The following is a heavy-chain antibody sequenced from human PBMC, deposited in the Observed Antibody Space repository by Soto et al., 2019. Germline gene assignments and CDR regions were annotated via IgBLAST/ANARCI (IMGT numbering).Heavy chain of an antibody. Sequence: SETLSLTCTVSDGSISSGDYYWSWIRQPPGKGLEWIGYIYYSGSTYYNPSLKSRVTILVDTSKNQFSLKLSSVTAADTAVYYCARDSHDNSNYLSNWFDPWGQGTLVTVSS. D-gene: IGHD4-4*01. V-gene: IGHV4-30-4*01. J-gene: IGHJ5*02. CDR3: ARDSHDNSNYLSNWFDP. CDR2: IYYSGST. CDR1: DGSISSGDYY.